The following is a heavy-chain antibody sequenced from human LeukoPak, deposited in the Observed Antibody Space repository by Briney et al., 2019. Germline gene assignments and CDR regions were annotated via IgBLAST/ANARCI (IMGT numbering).Heavy chain of an antibody. J-gene: IGHJ1*01. D-gene: IGHD6-6*01. CDR2: IKQDGSEK. V-gene: IGHV3-7*01. CDR1: GFTFSSYW. Sequence: GGSLRLSCAASGFTFSSYWMSWVRQAPGKGLEWVANIKQDGSEKYYVDSVKGRFTISRDNAKNSLYLQMNSLRAEDTAVYYCASAYEYSSSSGPWEYFQHWGQGTLVTVSP. CDR3: ASAYEYSSSSGPWEYFQH.